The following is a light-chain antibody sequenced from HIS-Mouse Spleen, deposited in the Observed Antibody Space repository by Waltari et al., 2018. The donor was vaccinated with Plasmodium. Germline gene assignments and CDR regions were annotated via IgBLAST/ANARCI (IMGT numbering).Light chain of an antibody. V-gene: IGLV2-11*01. Sequence: QSALTQPRSVSGSPGQSVTISCAGTSSDVGGYNYVSWYQQHPGQAPKRIIYDVSERPSGVPDLLAGAKAGNTASLTSSGLQAEDEADYYCCSYAGSYTYVFGTGTKVTVL. CDR1: SSDVGGYNY. CDR2: DVS. CDR3: CSYAGSYTYV. J-gene: IGLJ1*01.